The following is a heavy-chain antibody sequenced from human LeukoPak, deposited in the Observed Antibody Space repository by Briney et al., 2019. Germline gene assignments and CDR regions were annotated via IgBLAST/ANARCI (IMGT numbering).Heavy chain of an antibody. Sequence: GESLKISCKGSGYSFTSYWIGWVRQMPGKGLEWMGIIYPDDSDTRYSPSFQGQVTISADKSISTAYLQWSSLKASDTAMYYCARLSLAYCGGDCYLADAFDIWGQGTMVTVSS. D-gene: IGHD2-21*01. CDR1: GYSFTSYW. J-gene: IGHJ3*02. CDR2: IYPDDSDT. V-gene: IGHV5-51*01. CDR3: ARLSLAYCGGDCYLADAFDI.